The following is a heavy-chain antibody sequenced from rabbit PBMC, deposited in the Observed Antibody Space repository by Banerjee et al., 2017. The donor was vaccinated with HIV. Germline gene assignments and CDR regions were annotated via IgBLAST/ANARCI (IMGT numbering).Heavy chain of an antibody. J-gene: IGHJ2*01. Sequence: QEQLVESGGGLVKPEGSLTLTCTASGFDVSAYFYMCWVRQAPGKGLEWIGCIDTGRYANTYYATWVNGRFTISRTSSTTVTLQVTSLTAADTATYFCARGGYPGYNYGTNAFDPWGPGTLVTVS. CDR1: GFDVSAYFY. CDR2: IDTGRYANT. D-gene: IGHD7-1*01. CDR3: ARGGYPGYNYGTNAFDP. V-gene: IGHV1S45*01.